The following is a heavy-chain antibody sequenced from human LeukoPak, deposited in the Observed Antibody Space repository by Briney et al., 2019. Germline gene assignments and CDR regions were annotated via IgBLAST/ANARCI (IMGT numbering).Heavy chain of an antibody. CDR1: GFTFTTYA. D-gene: IGHD3-22*01. J-gene: IGHJ4*02. CDR2: ISGSGGGT. V-gene: IGHV3-23*01. CDR3: AKDRSTQAPGFYLHDY. Sequence: GGSLRLSCAASGFTFTTYAMTWVRQAPGKGLEWVSTISGSGGGTFYADSVKGRFTISRDNSRNTLYLQMNSLRAEDTALYYCAKDRSTQAPGFYLHDYWGQGTLVTVSS.